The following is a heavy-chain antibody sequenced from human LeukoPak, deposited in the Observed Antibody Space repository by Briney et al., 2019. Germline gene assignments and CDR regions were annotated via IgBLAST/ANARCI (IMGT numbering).Heavy chain of an antibody. J-gene: IGHJ6*02. CDR2: IYYSGST. D-gene: IGHD3-22*01. CDR3: ARARSVVRYYYYGMDV. Sequence: SQTLSLTCTVSGGSISSGGYYWSWIRQHPGKGLEWIGYIYYSGSTYYNPSLKSRVTISVDTSKNQFSLKLSSVTAADTAVYYCARARSVVRYYYYGMDVWGQGTTVTVSS. CDR1: GGSISSGGYY. V-gene: IGHV4-31*03.